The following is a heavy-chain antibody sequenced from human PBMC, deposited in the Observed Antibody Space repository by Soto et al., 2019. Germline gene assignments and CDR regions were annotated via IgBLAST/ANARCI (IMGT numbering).Heavy chain of an antibody. V-gene: IGHV1-18*04. CDR1: GYTFTSYG. Sequence: QIQLVQSGAEVKKPGASVKVSCKTSGYTFTSYGYTWVRQAPGQSLEWMGWISPYNAHINYEQKFQARVSVTTDTSTSTAYMGLRSLRSDDTAFYYCARASSAAMAGPYYFDHWGEGTLVTVSS. J-gene: IGHJ4*02. D-gene: IGHD6-19*01. CDR3: ARASSAAMAGPYYFDH. CDR2: ISPYNAHI.